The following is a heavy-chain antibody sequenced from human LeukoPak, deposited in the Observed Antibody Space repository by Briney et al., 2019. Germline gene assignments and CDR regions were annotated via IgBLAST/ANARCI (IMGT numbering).Heavy chain of an antibody. D-gene: IGHD2-15*01. J-gene: IGHJ4*02. V-gene: IGHV5-51*01. Sequence: GESLKISCKGSGYSFTSYWIGWVRQMPGKGLEWMGIIYPGDSDTRYSPSFQGQVTISADKSISTAYLQWSSLKASDTAMYYCARGGRCSGGSCYHFDYWGQGTLVTVSS. CDR1: GYSFTSYW. CDR3: ARGGRCSGGSCYHFDY. CDR2: IYPGDSDT.